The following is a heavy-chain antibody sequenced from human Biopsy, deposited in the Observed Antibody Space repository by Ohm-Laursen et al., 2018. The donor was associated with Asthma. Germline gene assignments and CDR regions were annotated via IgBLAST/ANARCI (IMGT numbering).Heavy chain of an antibody. Sequence: SLRLSCTASGFTVSNFAMNWVRQAPGQGLEWVSVISSGSGSTYYADSVKGRFTISRDTPMNTLYLQMNSLRAEDTAVYYCAKVGHGNGDYVGWFDPWGQGTLVTVSS. CDR1: GFTVSNFA. J-gene: IGHJ5*02. CDR2: ISSGSGST. V-gene: IGHV3-23*01. CDR3: AKVGHGNGDYVGWFDP. D-gene: IGHD4-17*01.